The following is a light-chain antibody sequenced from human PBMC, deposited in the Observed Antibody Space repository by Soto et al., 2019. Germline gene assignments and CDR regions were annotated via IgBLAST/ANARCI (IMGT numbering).Light chain of an antibody. CDR2: AAS. Sequence: DIPMTQSPSSVSASVGDRVTITCRASQGISNRLAWYQQKPGKAPNLLIYAASILQSGVPSRFSGSGSGTDFTLTISSLQSEDFATNYCQQAKSFPALTFGGGTKVEIK. J-gene: IGKJ4*01. CDR1: QGISNR. CDR3: QQAKSFPALT. V-gene: IGKV1D-12*01.